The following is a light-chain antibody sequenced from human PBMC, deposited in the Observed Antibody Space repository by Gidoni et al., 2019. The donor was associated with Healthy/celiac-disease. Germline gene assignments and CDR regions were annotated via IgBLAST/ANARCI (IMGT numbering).Light chain of an antibody. CDR3: QAWDSSTGRV. J-gene: IGLJ2*01. Sequence: SYELTQPPSGSVSPGQTASIPCSGDKLGDKYACWYQQKPGKSPVLVIYQDSKRPSGIPERFSGSNSGNTATLTISGTQAMDEADYYCQAWDSSTGRVFGGGTKLTVL. CDR2: QDS. V-gene: IGLV3-1*01. CDR1: KLGDKY.